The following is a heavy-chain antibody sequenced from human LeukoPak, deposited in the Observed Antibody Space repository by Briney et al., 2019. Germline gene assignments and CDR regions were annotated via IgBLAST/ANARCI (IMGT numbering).Heavy chain of an antibody. CDR2: ISGSGGST. V-gene: IGHV3-23*01. CDR3: AKDGGITMIVLSSGDDAFDI. D-gene: IGHD3-22*01. CDR1: GFTFSSYA. J-gene: IGHJ3*02. Sequence: QTGGSLRLSCAASGFTFSSYAMSWVRQAPGKGLEWVSAISGSGGSTYYADSVKGRFTISRDNSKNTLYLQMNSLRAEDTAVYYCAKDGGITMIVLSSGDDAFDIWGQGTMVTVSS.